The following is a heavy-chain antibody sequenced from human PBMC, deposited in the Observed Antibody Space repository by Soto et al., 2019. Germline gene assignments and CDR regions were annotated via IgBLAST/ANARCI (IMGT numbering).Heavy chain of an antibody. CDR2: IYYSGST. D-gene: IGHD3-22*01. J-gene: IGHJ3*02. CDR1: GGSISSGDYY. CDR3: ARAFYYYDSSGYPMLDAFDI. Sequence: QVQLQESGPGLVKPSQTLSLTCTVSGGSISSGDYYWSWIRQPPGKGLEWIGYIYYSGSTYYNPSLKSRVTISVDTSKNQFSLKLSSVTAADTAVYYCARAFYYYDSSGYPMLDAFDIWGQGTMVTVSS. V-gene: IGHV4-30-4*01.